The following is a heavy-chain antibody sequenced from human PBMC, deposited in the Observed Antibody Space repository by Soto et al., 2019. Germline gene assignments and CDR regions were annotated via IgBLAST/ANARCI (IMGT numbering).Heavy chain of an antibody. D-gene: IGHD4-4*01. CDR1: GFTFRFYD. CDR3: AKDAYTPIMTTAHDAGGLDH. CDR2: ISRDGNNK. Sequence: QVQLVESGGGVVQPGKSLRLSCATSGFTFRFYDMHWVRQAPGKGLEWLAVISRDGNNKDYGDSVKDSFTISRENSKNTLSLQMNSLRDENSAVYYCAKDAYTPIMTTAHDAGGLDHWGRGTLVTVSS. V-gene: IGHV3-30*18. J-gene: IGHJ4*02.